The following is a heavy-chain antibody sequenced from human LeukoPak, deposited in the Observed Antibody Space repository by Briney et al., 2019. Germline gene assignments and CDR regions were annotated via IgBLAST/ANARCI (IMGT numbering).Heavy chain of an antibody. D-gene: IGHD6-6*01. Sequence: PSETLSLTCTVSGGSISSYYWSWIRQPPGKGLEWIGYIYYSGSTNYNPSLKSRVTISVDTSKNQFSLKLSSVTAADTAVYYCARGRVAARWYYYYMDVWGKGTTVTVSS. V-gene: IGHV4-59*12. J-gene: IGHJ6*03. CDR2: IYYSGST. CDR1: GGSISSYY. CDR3: ARGRVAARWYYYYMDV.